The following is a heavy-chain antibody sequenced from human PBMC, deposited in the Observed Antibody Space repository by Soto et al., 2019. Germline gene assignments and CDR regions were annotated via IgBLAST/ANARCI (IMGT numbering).Heavy chain of an antibody. CDR3: ARDPLHDNENWFDP. Sequence: SETLSLTCTVSGGSISSGGYYWSWIRQQPGKGLEWIGYIYYSGSTYYNPSLKSRVTISVDTSKNQFSLKLSSVTAADTAVYYCARDPLHDNENWFDPWGQGTLVTVSS. J-gene: IGHJ5*02. CDR1: GGSISSGGYY. V-gene: IGHV4-31*03. CDR2: IYYSGST. D-gene: IGHD1-1*01.